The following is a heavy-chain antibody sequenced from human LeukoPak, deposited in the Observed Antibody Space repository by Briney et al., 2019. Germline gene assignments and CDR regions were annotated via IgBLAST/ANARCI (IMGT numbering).Heavy chain of an antibody. V-gene: IGHV4-4*07. CDR2: IYTSGST. J-gene: IGHJ5*02. CDR3: AGDQLVATGVENWFDP. CDR1: GGSISSYY. Sequence: SETLSLTCTVSGGSISSYYWSWIRQPAGKGLEWIGRIYTSGSTNYNPSLKSRVTMSVDTSKNQFSLKLSSVTAADTAVYYCAGDQLVATGVENWFDPWGQGTLVTVSS. D-gene: IGHD1-26*01.